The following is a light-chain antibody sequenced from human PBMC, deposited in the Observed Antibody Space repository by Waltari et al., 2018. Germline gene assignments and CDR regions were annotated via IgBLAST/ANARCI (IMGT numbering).Light chain of an antibody. CDR1: SSDVGRYNL. CDR3: CSYAGSNTYVI. J-gene: IGLJ2*01. V-gene: IGLV2-23*02. CDR2: EVT. Sequence: QSALTQPASVSGSPGQSITIPCTGTSSDVGRYNLVPWYQQRPGKAPQLMIYEVTTRPSGVSNRFSGSKSGNTASLTISGLQAEDEADYYCCSYAGSNTYVIFGGGTKLIVL.